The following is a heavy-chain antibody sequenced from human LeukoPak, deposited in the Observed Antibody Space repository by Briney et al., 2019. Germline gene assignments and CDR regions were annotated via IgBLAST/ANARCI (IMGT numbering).Heavy chain of an antibody. V-gene: IGHV4-59*08. Sequence: IPLETLSLTCTVSGGSISSYYWSWIRQPPGKGLEWIGYIYSSGSTNSNPSLKSRVTISVDTSKSQFSLKMTSVTAADTAVYYCARQGSGGRAFDIWGQGTMVTVSS. CDR1: GGSISSYY. J-gene: IGHJ3*02. CDR2: IYSSGST. D-gene: IGHD1-26*01. CDR3: ARQGSGGRAFDI.